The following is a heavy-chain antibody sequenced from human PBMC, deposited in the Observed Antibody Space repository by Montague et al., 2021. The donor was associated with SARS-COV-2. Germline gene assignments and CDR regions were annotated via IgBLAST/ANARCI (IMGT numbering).Heavy chain of an antibody. D-gene: IGHD6-19*01. CDR3: ARDNVAGRGYYLEY. CDR1: GGSISTYY. V-gene: IGHV4-59*01. J-gene: IGHJ4*02. Sequence: SETLSLTCAVSGGSISTYYWSWIRQPPGKGLEWIGYIYHSGSTNYNPSLKSRVSMSADTSKNQFSLHLSSVTAADTAVYYCARDNVAGRGYYLEYWGQGTLVTVSS. CDR2: IYHSGST.